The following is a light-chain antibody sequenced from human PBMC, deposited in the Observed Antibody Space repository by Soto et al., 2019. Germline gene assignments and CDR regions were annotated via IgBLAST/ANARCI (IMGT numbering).Light chain of an antibody. V-gene: IGKV3-11*01. CDR3: QQRISWPRT. Sequence: IVLTQSPGTLSLSPGERATLSCRASQGVNTYLVWYQQKPGQAPRLLLYDASKRATGIPDRFSGSGSGTDFTLTISSLEPEDFALYYCQQRISWPRTFGGGTKVEIK. CDR2: DAS. CDR1: QGVNTY. J-gene: IGKJ4*01.